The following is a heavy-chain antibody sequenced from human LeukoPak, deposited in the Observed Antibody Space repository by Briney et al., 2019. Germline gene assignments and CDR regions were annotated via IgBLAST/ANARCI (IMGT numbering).Heavy chain of an antibody. CDR1: GFTFSSYA. Sequence: GSLILSCAASGFTFSSYAMYWVRQAPGKGLEWVAVISYDGSDKFYADSVKGRFTISRDSSKNTLYLQMNSLRPEDTAVYYCARARPSMWIDYWGQGTLVTVSS. J-gene: IGHJ4*02. CDR3: ARARPSMWIDY. D-gene: IGHD5-12*01. V-gene: IGHV3-30*04. CDR2: ISYDGSDK.